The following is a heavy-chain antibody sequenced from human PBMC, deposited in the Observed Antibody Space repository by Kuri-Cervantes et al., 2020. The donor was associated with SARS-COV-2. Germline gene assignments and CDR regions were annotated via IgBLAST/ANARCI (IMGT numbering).Heavy chain of an antibody. CDR1: GFTFSSYA. CDR2: ISYDGRNK. CDR3: ARDREWELLHAGAFDI. D-gene: IGHD1-26*01. J-gene: IGHJ3*02. V-gene: IGHV3-30*04. Sequence: GGSLRLSCAASGFTFSSYAMHWVRQAPGKGLEWVAVISYDGRNKYYADSVKGRFTISRGNSKNTLYLQMNSLRAEDTAVYYCARDREWELLHAGAFDIWGQGTMVTVSS.